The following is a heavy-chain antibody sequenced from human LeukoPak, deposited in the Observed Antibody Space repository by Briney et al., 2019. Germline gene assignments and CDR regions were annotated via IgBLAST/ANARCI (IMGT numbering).Heavy chain of an antibody. CDR3: ASKGITMVRGFDP. V-gene: IGHV3-66*01. CDR1: GFTVSSNY. J-gene: IGHJ5*02. CDR2: IYSDGST. D-gene: IGHD3-10*01. Sequence: PGGSLRLSCAASGFTVSSNYMSRVRQAPGKGLEWVSVIYSDGSTYYADSVKGRFIISRDKSKNTLYLQMNSLRAEDTAVYYCASKGITMVRGFDPWGQGTLVTVSS.